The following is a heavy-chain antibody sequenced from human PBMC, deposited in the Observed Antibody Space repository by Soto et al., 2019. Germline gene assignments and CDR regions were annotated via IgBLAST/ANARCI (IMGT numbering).Heavy chain of an antibody. CDR1: GASMTSSNW. CDR3: ARSEATGLDY. CDR2: AHHSGRT. J-gene: IGHJ4*02. Sequence: PSETLSLTCTVSGASMTSSNWWNWVRQSPGKGLEWIGEAHHSGRTNYNPSLKSRVTISVDKSKNHFSLKLSSVTAADTAVYYCARSEATGLDYWGQGTLVT. V-gene: IGHV4-4*02. D-gene: IGHD1-26*01.